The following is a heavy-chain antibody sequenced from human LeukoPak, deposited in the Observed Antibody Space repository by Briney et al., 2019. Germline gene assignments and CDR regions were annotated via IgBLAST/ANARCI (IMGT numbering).Heavy chain of an antibody. CDR2: IIPIFGTA. J-gene: IGHJ4*02. D-gene: IGHD3-9*01. V-gene: IGHV1-69*13. Sequence: ASVTVSCTASGGTFTSYAISWVRQAPGQGLEWMGGIIPIFGTANYAQKFQGRVTITADESTSTAYMELSSLRSEDTAVYYCARSQDHYDILTGYFYYFDYWGQGTLVTVSS. CDR1: GGTFTSYA. CDR3: ARSQDHYDILTGYFYYFDY.